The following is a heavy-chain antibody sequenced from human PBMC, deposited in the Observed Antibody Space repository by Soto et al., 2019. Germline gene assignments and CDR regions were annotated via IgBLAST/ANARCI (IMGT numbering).Heavy chain of an antibody. J-gene: IGHJ1*01. CDR2: ISAYNGNA. CDR3: ARVVISNDYGDYEEYFQH. D-gene: IGHD4-17*01. V-gene: IGHV1-18*01. CDR1: GYTFTSYC. Sequence: GASVKVSCKASGYTFTSYCISWVRQAPGQGLEWMGWISAYNGNANYAQKLQGRVTMTTDKSTSTAYMELSSLRSEDTAVYYCARVVISNDYGDYEEYFQHWGQGTLVTVSS.